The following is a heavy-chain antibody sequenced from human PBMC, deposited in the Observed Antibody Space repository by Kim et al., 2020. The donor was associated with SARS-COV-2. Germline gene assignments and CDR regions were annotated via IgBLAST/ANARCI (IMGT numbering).Heavy chain of an antibody. J-gene: IGHJ5*02. CDR1: GITLNNAW. CDR2: IKSKNDGGAT. CDR3: VTDAQVGLARGWHL. V-gene: IGHV3-15*01. Sequence: GGSLRLSCAASGITLNNAWMSWVRQAPGKGLEWVGRIKSKNDGGATDYVAAVKGRFTISRDDSKNTLYLQMDSLKTEDTAIYYCVTDAQVGLARGWHLWGQGTLVTVSS. D-gene: IGHD1-26*01.